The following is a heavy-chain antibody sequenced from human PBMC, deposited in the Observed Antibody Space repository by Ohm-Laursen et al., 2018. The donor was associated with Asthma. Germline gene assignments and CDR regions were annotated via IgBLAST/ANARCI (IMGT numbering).Heavy chain of an antibody. Sequence: TQTLTLTCTVSGFSLSNARMGVSWVRQPPGKALEWLAHIFSNDEKSYCTSLKSRLTISKDSSKSQVVLVMTNVDPVDTATYYCARYYYYGMDVWGHGTTVTVSS. CDR2: IFSNDEK. CDR1: GFSLSNARMG. J-gene: IGHJ6*02. V-gene: IGHV2-26*01. CDR3: ARYYYYGMDV.